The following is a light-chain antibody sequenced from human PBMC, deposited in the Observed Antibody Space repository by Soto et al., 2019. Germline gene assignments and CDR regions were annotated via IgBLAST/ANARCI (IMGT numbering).Light chain of an antibody. CDR1: SSNIGSNF. Sequence: QSVLTQPPSASGTPGQRVIISCSGSSSNIGSNFIYWYRHLPGTAPKLLIYRNNQRPSGVPDRFSGSKSGTSASLAISGLRSEDEADYYCSTWDDNLSVVFGGGTKLTVL. V-gene: IGLV1-47*01. J-gene: IGLJ2*01. CDR3: STWDDNLSVV. CDR2: RNN.